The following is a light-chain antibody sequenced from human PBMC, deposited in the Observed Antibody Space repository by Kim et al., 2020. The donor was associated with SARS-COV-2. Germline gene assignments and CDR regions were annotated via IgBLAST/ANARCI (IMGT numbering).Light chain of an antibody. CDR2: RDN. CDR3: QVWDSSTAV. Sequence: SVALGQTARITCGGNNIGSKNVPWYQQKPGQAPVLVIYRDNNRPSGIPERFSGSNSGNTATLTISRAQAGDEADYYCQVWDSSTAVFGGGTQLTVL. J-gene: IGLJ3*02. V-gene: IGLV3-9*01. CDR1: NIGSKN.